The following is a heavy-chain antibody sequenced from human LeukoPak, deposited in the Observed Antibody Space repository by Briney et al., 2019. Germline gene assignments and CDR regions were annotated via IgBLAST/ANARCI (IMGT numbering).Heavy chain of an antibody. CDR2: INHSGST. CDR3: ARGPGAGNFDY. V-gene: IGHV4-34*01. Sequence: SETLSLTCAVYGGSFSGYYWSWIRQPPGKGLEWIGEINHSGSTNYNPSLKGRVTISVDTSKNQFSLKLSSVTAADTAVYYCARGPGAGNFDYWGQGTLVTVSS. J-gene: IGHJ4*02. CDR1: GGSFSGYY. D-gene: IGHD6-19*01.